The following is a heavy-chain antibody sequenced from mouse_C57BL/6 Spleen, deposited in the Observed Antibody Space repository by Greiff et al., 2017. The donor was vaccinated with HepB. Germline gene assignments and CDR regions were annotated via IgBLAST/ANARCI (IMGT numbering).Heavy chain of an antibody. CDR1: GYTFTSYW. V-gene: IGHV1-52*01. CDR3: ARRTTVVEFDY. J-gene: IGHJ2*01. CDR2: IDPSDSET. Sequence: QVQLQQSGAELVRPGSSVKLSCKASGYTFTSYWMHWVKQRPIQGLEWIGNIDPSDSETHYNQKFKDKATLTVDKSSSTAYMQLSSLTSEDSAVYYCARRTTVVEFDYCGQGTTLTVSS. D-gene: IGHD1-1*01.